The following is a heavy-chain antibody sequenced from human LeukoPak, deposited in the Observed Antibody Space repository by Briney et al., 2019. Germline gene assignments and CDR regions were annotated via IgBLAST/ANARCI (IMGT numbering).Heavy chain of an antibody. CDR1: GFTFNNYA. D-gene: IGHD4/OR15-4a*01. J-gene: IGHJ4*02. V-gene: IGHV3-23*01. CDR2: ISGDGVSP. CDR3: ARDPGAFPYFFDC. Sequence: GGSLRLSCAASGFTFNNYALTWVRQTPGKGLECVSAISGDGVSPYYADSVRGRFTISRDNSKNTLYLQMDSLRVEDTAVYFCARDPGAFPYFFDCWGQGTLVTVSS.